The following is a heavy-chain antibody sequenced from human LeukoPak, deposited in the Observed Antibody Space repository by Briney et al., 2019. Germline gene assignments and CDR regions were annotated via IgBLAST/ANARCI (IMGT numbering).Heavy chain of an antibody. CDR1: GFTFSSYA. Sequence: GGSLRLSCAASGFTFSSYAMSWVRQAPGKGLEWVSAISGSGGSTYYADSVKGRFIISRDNSKNTLYLQMNSLRAEDTAVYYCAKSTVVRKFYYFDYWGQGTLVTVSS. CDR2: ISGSGGST. V-gene: IGHV3-23*01. D-gene: IGHD4-23*01. CDR3: AKSTVVRKFYYFDY. J-gene: IGHJ4*02.